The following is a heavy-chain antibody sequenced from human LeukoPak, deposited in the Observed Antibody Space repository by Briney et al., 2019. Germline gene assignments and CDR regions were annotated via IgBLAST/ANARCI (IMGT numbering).Heavy chain of an antibody. V-gene: IGHV3-30*02. Sequence: GGSLRLSCAASGFTFSTYGLHWVRQAPGKGLEWVTFIRYDGNYKYYADSVKGRFAISRDNSKNTLYLQMNSLRADDTAVYYCVKAAEWLRSPFDYWGQGTLVTVSS. J-gene: IGHJ4*02. CDR2: IRYDGNYK. D-gene: IGHD5-12*01. CDR1: GFTFSTYG. CDR3: VKAAEWLRSPFDY.